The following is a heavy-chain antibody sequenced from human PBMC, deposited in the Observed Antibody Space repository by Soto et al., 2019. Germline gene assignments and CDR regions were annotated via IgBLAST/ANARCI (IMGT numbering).Heavy chain of an antibody. Sequence: GGSLRLSCAASGFTFSSYAMKWVRQAPGKGLEWVSGISGSGGSTNSADSVKGRFTISRDNSKNTLYLQMKSLRAEDTAVYYCAKGSAYTYASYIDYWGQGTVVTVSS. CDR3: AKGSAYTYASYIDY. J-gene: IGHJ4*02. D-gene: IGHD3-16*01. CDR1: GFTFSSYA. V-gene: IGHV3-23*01. CDR2: ISGSGGST.